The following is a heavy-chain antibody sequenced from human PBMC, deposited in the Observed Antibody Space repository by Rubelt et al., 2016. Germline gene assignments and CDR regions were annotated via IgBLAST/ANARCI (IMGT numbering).Heavy chain of an antibody. CDR1: GGSISSYY. V-gene: IGHV4-59*12. CDR2: IYYSGST. J-gene: IGHJ4*02. CDR3: AREGAAEGAFDY. Sequence: QVQLQESGPGLVKPSETLSLTCTVSGGSISSYYWSWIRQPPGKGLEWIGYIYYSGSTNYNPSLRIRGTISVDTSKNQFARTLRSVTAADTAVYYCAREGAAEGAFDYWGQGTLVTVSS. D-gene: IGHD1-26*01.